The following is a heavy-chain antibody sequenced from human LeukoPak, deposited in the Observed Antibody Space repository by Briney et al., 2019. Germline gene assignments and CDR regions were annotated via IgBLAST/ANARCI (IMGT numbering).Heavy chain of an antibody. CDR1: GFTFSSYS. D-gene: IGHD4-17*01. CDR2: ISSSSSYI. V-gene: IGHV3-21*01. Sequence: GGSLRLSCAASGFTFSSYSVNWVRQAPGKGLEWVSSISSSSSYIYYADSVKGRFTISRDNAKNSLYLQMNSLRAEDMAVYYCARDLKGRNYGAIYYFDYWGQGTLVTVSS. J-gene: IGHJ4*02. CDR3: ARDLKGRNYGAIYYFDY.